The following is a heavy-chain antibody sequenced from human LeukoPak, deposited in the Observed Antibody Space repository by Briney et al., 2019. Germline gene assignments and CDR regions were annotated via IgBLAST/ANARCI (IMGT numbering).Heavy chain of an antibody. J-gene: IGHJ5*02. V-gene: IGHV1-24*01. Sequence: ASVKVSCKVSGYILTELSMHWVRQAPGKGLEWMGGFDPEDGETIYAQKFQGRVTMTEDTSTDTAYMELSSLRSEDTAVYYCATVASLAVAGSLGYDWFDPWGQGTLVTVSP. D-gene: IGHD6-19*01. CDR3: ATVASLAVAGSLGYDWFDP. CDR1: GYILTELS. CDR2: FDPEDGET.